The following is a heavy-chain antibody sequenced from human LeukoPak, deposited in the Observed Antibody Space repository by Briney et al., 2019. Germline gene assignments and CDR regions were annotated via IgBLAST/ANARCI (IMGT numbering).Heavy chain of an antibody. V-gene: IGHV4-59*12. CDR2: IYYSGGT. D-gene: IGHD5-12*01. Sequence: SETLSLTCTVSGGSISGYYCSWIRQPPGKRLEWIGYIYYSGGTNYNPSLKSRVTISVDTSKNQFSLKLSSVTAADTAVYYCARLDIAEIDYWGQGTLVTVSS. CDR3: ARLDIAEIDY. J-gene: IGHJ4*02. CDR1: GGSISGYY.